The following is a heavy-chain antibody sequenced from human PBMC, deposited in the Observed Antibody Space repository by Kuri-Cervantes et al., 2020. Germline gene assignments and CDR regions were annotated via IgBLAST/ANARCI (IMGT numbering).Heavy chain of an antibody. D-gene: IGHD1-26*01. CDR3: ARVSVGATGAEYFQH. V-gene: IGHV3-11*04. CDR2: ISSSGSTI. CDR1: GFTFSDYY. J-gene: IGHJ1*01. Sequence: GESLKISCAASGFTFSDYYMSWIRQAPGKGLEWVSYISSSGSTIYYADSVKGRFTISRDNAKNSLYLQMNSLRAEDTAVYYCARVSVGATGAEYFQHWGQGTLVTVSS.